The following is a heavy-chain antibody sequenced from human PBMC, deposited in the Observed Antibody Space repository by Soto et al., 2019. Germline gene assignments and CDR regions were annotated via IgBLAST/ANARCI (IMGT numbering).Heavy chain of an antibody. CDR2: IYQSGAT. CDR3: AGMPYTSGLRFDP. V-gene: IGHV4-30-2*01. CDR1: GDSYSISTYS. Sequence: ASETLSLTCNMSGDSYSISTYSWSWIRQPPGKALQWIGFIYQSGATSYNPSLASRVSISLDRSNNQCSLKLKSVTAADTAVYFCAGMPYTSGLRFDPWGPGTLVTVSS. D-gene: IGHD6-19*01. J-gene: IGHJ5*02.